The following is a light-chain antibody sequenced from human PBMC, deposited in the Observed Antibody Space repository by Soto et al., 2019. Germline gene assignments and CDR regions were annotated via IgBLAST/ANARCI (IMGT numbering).Light chain of an antibody. CDR1: SSNIGSNT. CDR2: SNN. Sequence: QSVLTQPPSASGTPGQRVTISCSGSSSNIGSNTVSWYQQLPGTAPKLLIYSNNRRPSGVPDRFSGSKSGTSASLAISGLQSEDEADYYCAALDDSLNGVVFGGGTKVTVL. J-gene: IGLJ2*01. CDR3: AALDDSLNGVV. V-gene: IGLV1-44*01.